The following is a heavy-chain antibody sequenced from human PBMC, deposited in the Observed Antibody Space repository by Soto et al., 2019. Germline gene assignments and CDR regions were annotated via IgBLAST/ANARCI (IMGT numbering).Heavy chain of an antibody. Sequence: QRQLQESGSGLVKPSQTMSLTCAVYGGSISSGGYSWSWIRQPPVKGLEWIGYIYHSGSTYYNPSLKSRVTISVDRSKNQFSLKLSSVTVADTAVYYCARGMTTVTTLDYWGQGTLVTVSS. CDR1: GGSISSGGYS. V-gene: IGHV4-30-2*01. CDR2: IYHSGST. CDR3: ARGMTTVTTLDY. D-gene: IGHD4-4*01. J-gene: IGHJ4*02.